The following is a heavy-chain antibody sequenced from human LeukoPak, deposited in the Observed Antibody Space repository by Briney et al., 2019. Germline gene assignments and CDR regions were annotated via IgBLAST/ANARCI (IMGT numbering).Heavy chain of an antibody. J-gene: IGHJ4*02. V-gene: IGHV3-23*01. Sequence: PGGSLRLSCAASGFTFTSSAMSWVRQTPGKGLEWLSLITATGGSTYYADSVKGRFTISRDNSKNTLFLEMNSLGAEDTAVYYCARRAGAYSHPYDYWGQGTPVTVSS. D-gene: IGHD4/OR15-4a*01. CDR3: ARRAGAYSHPYDY. CDR1: GFTFTSSA. CDR2: ITATGGST.